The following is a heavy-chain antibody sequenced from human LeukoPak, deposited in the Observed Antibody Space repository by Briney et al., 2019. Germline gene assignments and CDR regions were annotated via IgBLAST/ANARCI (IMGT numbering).Heavy chain of an antibody. V-gene: IGHV4-59*13. CDR3: ARFVDDYSNWFDP. Sequence: SETLSLTCTVSGASISGYFWSWIRQPPGKGLEWIGYISSSGNTNYNPSLKSRVTISVDTSKNQFSLRLSSVTAADTAVYYCARFVDDYSNWFDPWGQGTLVTVSS. J-gene: IGHJ5*02. CDR2: ISSSGNT. CDR1: GASISGYF. D-gene: IGHD4-11*01.